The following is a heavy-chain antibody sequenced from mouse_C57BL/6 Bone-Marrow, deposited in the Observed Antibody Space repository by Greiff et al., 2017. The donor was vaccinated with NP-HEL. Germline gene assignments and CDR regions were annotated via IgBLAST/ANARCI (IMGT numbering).Heavy chain of an antibody. CDR1: GYTFTDYY. J-gene: IGHJ1*03. Sequence: EVQLQQSGPELVKPGASVKISCKASGYTFTDYYMNWVKQSHGKSLEWIGDINPNNGGTSYNQKFKGKATLTVDKSSSTAYMELRSLTSEDSAVYYCARFGYGSSFYWYFDVWGTGTTVTVSS. CDR2: INPNNGGT. D-gene: IGHD1-1*01. V-gene: IGHV1-26*01. CDR3: ARFGYGSSFYWYFDV.